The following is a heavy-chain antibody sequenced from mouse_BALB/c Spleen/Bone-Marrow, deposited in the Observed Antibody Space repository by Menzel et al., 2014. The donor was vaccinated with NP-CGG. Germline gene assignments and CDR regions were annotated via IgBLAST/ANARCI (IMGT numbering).Heavy chain of an antibody. CDR2: IYPGSGST. V-gene: IGHV1S22*01. Sequence: LQQSGSELVRPGASVKLSCKASGYTFTSYWMHWVKQRPGQGLEWIGNIYPGSGSTNYDEKFKSKATLTVDTSSSTAYMQLSSLTSEDSAVYYCTRLGSTMITTHAYSGQGPLVTASA. CDR1: GYTFTSYW. CDR3: TRLGSTMITTHAY. D-gene: IGHD2-4*01. J-gene: IGHJ3*01.